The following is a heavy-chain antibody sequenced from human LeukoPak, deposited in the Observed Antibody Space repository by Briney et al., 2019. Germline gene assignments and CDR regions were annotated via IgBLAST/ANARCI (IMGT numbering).Heavy chain of an antibody. D-gene: IGHD1-26*01. V-gene: IGHV1-18*01. CDR1: GYTFTKYG. J-gene: IGHJ5*02. CDR3: ARGSDTTSGSDP. Sequence: ASVKVSCKAFGYTFTKYGISWVRQAPGQGLEWMGWISIIDGNTNYAQNLQGRVAMTTDTSTNTVYMALRSLRFDDTDVYYCARGSDTTSGSDPWGQGTLVTVSS. CDR2: ISIIDGNT.